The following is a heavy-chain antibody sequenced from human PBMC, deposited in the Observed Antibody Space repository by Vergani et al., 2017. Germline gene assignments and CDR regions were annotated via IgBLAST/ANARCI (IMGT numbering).Heavy chain of an antibody. CDR1: GGSISSYY. CDR3: ARKDLGTAFDI. D-gene: IGHD1-1*01. V-gene: IGHV4-59*12. J-gene: IGHJ3*02. CDR2: IYYSGST. Sequence: QLQLQESGPGLVKPSETLSLTCTVSGGSISSYYWSWIRQPPGKGLEWIGYIYYSGSTNYNPSLKSRVTISVDTSKNQFSLKLSSVTAADTAVYYCARKDLGTAFDIWGQGTMVTVSS.